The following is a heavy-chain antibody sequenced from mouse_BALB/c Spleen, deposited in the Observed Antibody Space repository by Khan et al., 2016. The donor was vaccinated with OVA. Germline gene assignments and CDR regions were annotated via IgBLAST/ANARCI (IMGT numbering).Heavy chain of an antibody. D-gene: IGHD1-1*01. CDR1: GFTFSTYG. Sequence: EVQLQESGGDLVKPGGSLKLSCAASGFTFSTYGMSWVRQTADKRLEWVATISSGGSYTYYIDSVKGRFTISRDNAKNTLYLQMSSLKSEDTAMXYCARLAYYYNSEGFAYWGQGTLVTVAA. CDR3: ARLAYYYNSEGFAY. J-gene: IGHJ3*01. V-gene: IGHV5-6*01. CDR2: ISSGGSYT.